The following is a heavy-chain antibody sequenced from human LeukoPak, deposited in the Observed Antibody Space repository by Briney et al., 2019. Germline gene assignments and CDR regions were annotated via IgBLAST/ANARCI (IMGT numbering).Heavy chain of an antibody. CDR1: GFTFTNYG. CDR2: VSHDGSTT. D-gene: IGHD6-25*01. Sequence: GGSLTLSCAASGFTFTNYGMQWDSRAPDKGLEWVAVVSHDGSTTFYADSVKGRFTISRDNSKNTLDLQMDSLRPEDTAVYYCAKEPNPYSSGWYFQDWGQGTLVTVSS. CDR3: AKEPNPYSSGWYFQD. J-gene: IGHJ1*01. V-gene: IGHV3-30*18.